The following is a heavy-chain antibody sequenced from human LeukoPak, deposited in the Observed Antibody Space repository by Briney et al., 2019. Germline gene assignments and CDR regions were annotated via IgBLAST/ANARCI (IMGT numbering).Heavy chain of an antibody. Sequence: SETLSLTCTVSSGSISSSSYYWGWIRQTSGKGLEWIGNIYYSGSTYYNPSLKSRVTTSVDTSKNQFSLKLSSVTAADTAVYYCARVDYYGSGSSRYYYYMDVWGKGTTVTVSS. CDR1: SGSISSSSYY. J-gene: IGHJ6*03. V-gene: IGHV4-39*01. D-gene: IGHD3-10*01. CDR2: IYYSGST. CDR3: ARVDYYGSGSSRYYYYMDV.